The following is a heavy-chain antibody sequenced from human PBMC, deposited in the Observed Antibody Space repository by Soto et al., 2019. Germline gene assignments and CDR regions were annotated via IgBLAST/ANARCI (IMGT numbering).Heavy chain of an antibody. CDR3: AREDRDRETGLVPAAIDGMDV. D-gene: IGHD2-2*01. CDR1: GGTFSRYS. Sequence: QVQLVQSGAEVKKPGSSVKVSCKASGGTFSRYSITWVRQAPGHGLEWIGRIIPIFGIASYAQKFQGRVTITADESRGPAHMQXSSLRSDDTAVYYCAREDRDRETGLVPAAIDGMDVWGQGTTVTVSS. CDR2: IIPIFGIA. J-gene: IGHJ6*02. V-gene: IGHV1-69*08.